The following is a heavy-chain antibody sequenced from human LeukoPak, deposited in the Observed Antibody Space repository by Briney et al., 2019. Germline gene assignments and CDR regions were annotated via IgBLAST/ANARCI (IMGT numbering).Heavy chain of an antibody. V-gene: IGHV1-46*01. D-gene: IGHD3-3*01. CDR3: ARGAQPRDYDFWSGYYTGSYGMDV. CDR2: INPSGGST. Sequence: ASVKVSCKASGYTFTSYYMHWVRQAPGQGLEWMGIINPSGGSTSYAQKFQGRVTMTRDTSTSTVYMELSCLRSEDTAVYYCARGAQPRDYDFWSGYYTGSYGMDVWGQGTTVTVSS. CDR1: GYTFTSYY. J-gene: IGHJ6*02.